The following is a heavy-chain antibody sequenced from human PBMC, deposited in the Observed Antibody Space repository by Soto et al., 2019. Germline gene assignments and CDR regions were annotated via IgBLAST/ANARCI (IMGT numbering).Heavy chain of an antibody. J-gene: IGHJ4*02. V-gene: IGHV1-18*01. CDR2: ISAYNGRT. CDR3: ARDRADETRGAYGAY. CDR1: AYTFTSYA. D-gene: IGHD4-17*01. Sequence: QVQLVQSGAEVRKPGASVKVSCKASAYTFTSYAITWVRQAPGQGLEWRGWISAYNGRTNNAQKLQGRVTMTTDTTTSTADMELRSRRSDDTAVHYGARDRADETRGAYGAYWGQGTRVTASS.